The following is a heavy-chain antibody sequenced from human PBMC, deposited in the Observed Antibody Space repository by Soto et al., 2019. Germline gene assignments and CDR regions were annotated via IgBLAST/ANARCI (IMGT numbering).Heavy chain of an antibody. CDR3: AKDPRYYDILTGYNWFDP. CDR2: ISGSGLAT. CDR1: GFTFSSYA. J-gene: IGHJ5*02. D-gene: IGHD3-9*01. V-gene: IGHV3-23*01. Sequence: GGSLRLSCAASGFTFSSYAMSRVRQAPGKGLEWVSTISGSGLATYYADSVKGRFTISRDNSKSTLYLQMNSLRAEDTAVYHCAKDPRYYDILTGYNWFDPWGQGALVTVPQ.